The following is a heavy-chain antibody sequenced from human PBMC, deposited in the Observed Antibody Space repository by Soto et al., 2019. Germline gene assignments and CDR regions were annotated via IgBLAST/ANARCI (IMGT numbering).Heavy chain of an antibody. D-gene: IGHD6-6*01. CDR2: INSDGSST. Sequence: EVQLVESGGGLVQPGGSLRLSCAASGFTFSSYWMHWVRQAPGKGLVWVSRINSDGSSTSYADSVKGRFTISRDNAKNTLYLQMNSLRAEDTAVYYFAMGGYSSSSIRYYYYGMDVWGQGTTVTVSS. CDR3: AMGGYSSSSIRYYYYGMDV. CDR1: GFTFSSYW. V-gene: IGHV3-74*01. J-gene: IGHJ6*02.